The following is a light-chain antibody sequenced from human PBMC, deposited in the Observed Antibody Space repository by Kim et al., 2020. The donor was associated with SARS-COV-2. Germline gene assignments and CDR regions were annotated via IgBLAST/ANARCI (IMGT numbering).Light chain of an antibody. CDR3: QQYDDLPHT. CDR1: QDIRNY. CDR2: ATS. Sequence: SASVGDRVTIACQASQDIRNYLSWYQQKPGKAPNVLIHATSKLQRGVPSRFSGSRAGTHFTFTISSLQPEDIATYYCQQYDDLPHTFGQGTKLEI. V-gene: IGKV1-33*01. J-gene: IGKJ2*01.